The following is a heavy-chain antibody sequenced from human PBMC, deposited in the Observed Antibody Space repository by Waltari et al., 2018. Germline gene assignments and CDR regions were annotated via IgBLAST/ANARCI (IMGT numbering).Heavy chain of an antibody. CDR1: GFTFSSYG. V-gene: IGHV3-33*06. D-gene: IGHD6-19*01. CDR3: AKDLSPGKAVAGFFDY. CDR2: IWYDGSNK. J-gene: IGHJ4*02. Sequence: QVQLVESGGGVVQPGRSLRLSCAASGFTFSSYGMHWVRQAPGKGLEWVAVIWYDGSNKYYADSVKGRFTISRDNSKNTLYLQMNSLRAEDTAVYYCAKDLSPGKAVAGFFDYWGQGTLVTVSS.